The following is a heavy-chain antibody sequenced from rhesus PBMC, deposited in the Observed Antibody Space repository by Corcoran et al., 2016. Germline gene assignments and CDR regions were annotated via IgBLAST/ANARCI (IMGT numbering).Heavy chain of an antibody. CDR1: GFSLRTSGMG. D-gene: IGHD3-9*01. CDR2: IYWDDDK. Sequence: QVTLKESGPALVKPTQTLTLTCTFSGFSLRTSGMGVGWTRQPPGKALEWLASIYWDDDKYYSTSLKSRLTISKDTSKNQVVLIMTNMDPVDTATYYCARVLYYEDDYGYPYDYWGQGVLVTVSS. CDR3: ARVLYYEDDYGYPYDY. V-gene: IGHV2S1*01. J-gene: IGHJ4*01.